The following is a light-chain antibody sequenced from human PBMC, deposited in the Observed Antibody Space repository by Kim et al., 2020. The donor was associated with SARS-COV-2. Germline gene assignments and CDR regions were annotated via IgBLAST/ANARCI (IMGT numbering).Light chain of an antibody. V-gene: IGKV1-9*01. CDR2: VAS. CDR3: QQLKSYPLT. CDR1: QGMSSD. J-gene: IGKJ4*01. Sequence: ASVGDRVTITCRASQGMSSDVAWYQQKPGKAPKLLIYVASTLQSGVPSRFSGSGSGTDFTLTISSLQPVDSATYYCQQLKSYPLTFGGGTKVDIK.